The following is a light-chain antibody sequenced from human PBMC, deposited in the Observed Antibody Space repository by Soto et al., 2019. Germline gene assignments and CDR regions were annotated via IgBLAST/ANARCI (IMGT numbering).Light chain of an antibody. CDR3: QQYNNWLIT. CDR1: QSVSSN. J-gene: IGKJ5*01. Sequence: EIVMTQSPATLSVSLGERAALSCRASQSVSSNLAWYQQKPGQAPRLLIYDASTRATGIPARFSGSGSGTEFTLTISSLQSEDFAVYYCQQYNNWLITFGQGTRLEIK. V-gene: IGKV3-15*01. CDR2: DAS.